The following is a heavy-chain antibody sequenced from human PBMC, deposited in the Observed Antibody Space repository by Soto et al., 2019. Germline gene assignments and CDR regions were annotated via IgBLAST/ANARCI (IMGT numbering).Heavy chain of an antibody. Sequence: QVQLVESGGGVVQPGRSLRLSCAASGFTFSSYGMHWVRQAPGKGLEWVADIWYDGSNKYYADSVKGRFTISRDNSKNTLYLQMNSLRAEDTAVYYCARDGLNASGMDVWGQGTTVTVSS. D-gene: IGHD2-2*01. CDR2: IWYDGSNK. CDR3: ARDGLNASGMDV. V-gene: IGHV3-33*01. J-gene: IGHJ6*02. CDR1: GFTFSSYG.